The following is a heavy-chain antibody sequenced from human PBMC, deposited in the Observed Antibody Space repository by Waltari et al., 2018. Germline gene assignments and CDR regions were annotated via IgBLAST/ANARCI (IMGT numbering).Heavy chain of an antibody. CDR1: GYTFTSYA. V-gene: IGHV1-3*03. CDR3: ARGRITIFGVVTYFDY. J-gene: IGHJ4*02. D-gene: IGHD3-3*01. CDR2: INAGNGNT. Sequence: QVQLVQSGAEVKKPGASVKVSCKASGYTFTSYAMHWVRQAPGQRLEWMGWINAGNGNTKYSQEFQGRVTITRDTSASTAYMELSSLRSEDMAVYYCARGRITIFGVVTYFDYWGQGTLVTVSS.